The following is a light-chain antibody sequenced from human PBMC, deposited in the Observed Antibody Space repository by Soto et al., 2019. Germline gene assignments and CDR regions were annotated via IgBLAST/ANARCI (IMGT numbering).Light chain of an antibody. V-gene: IGLV1-36*01. CDR3: AAWDDSLNGWV. CDR1: SSNFGNNA. J-gene: IGLJ3*02. Sequence: QSVLTQPPSVSEAPRPRVTLSCSGSSSNFGNNAVNWFQQLPGEAPKLLIYHGDLLTTGVSDRFSASKSGTSASLAIRGLQAGDEADYYCAAWDDSLNGWVFGGGTKLTVL. CDR2: HGD.